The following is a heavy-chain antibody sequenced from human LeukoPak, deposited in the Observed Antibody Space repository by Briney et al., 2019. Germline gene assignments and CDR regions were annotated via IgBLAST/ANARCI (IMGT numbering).Heavy chain of an antibody. J-gene: IGHJ5*02. CDR3: ARSGSSGYYFTWFDP. CDR2: INHSGST. CDR1: GGSFSGYC. D-gene: IGHD3-22*01. V-gene: IGHV4-34*01. Sequence: SETLSLTCAVYGGSFSGYCWSWIRQPPGKGLEWIGEINHSGSTNYNPSLKSRVTISVDTSKNQFSLKLSSVTAADTAVYYCARSGSSGYYFTWFDPWGQGTPVTVSS.